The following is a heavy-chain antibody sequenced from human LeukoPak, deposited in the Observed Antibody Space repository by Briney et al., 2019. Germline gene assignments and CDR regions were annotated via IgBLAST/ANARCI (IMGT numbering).Heavy chain of an antibody. CDR3: ARTPGYSSGWYGLSYGMDV. D-gene: IGHD6-19*01. CDR1: GYTFTGYY. J-gene: IGHJ6*02. Sequence: ASVKVSCKASGYTFTGYYMHWVRQAPGQGLEWMGWINPNSGGTNYAQKFQGRVTMTRGTSISTAYMELSRLRSDDTAVYYCARTPGYSSGWYGLSYGMDVWGQGTTVTVSS. CDR2: INPNSGGT. V-gene: IGHV1-2*02.